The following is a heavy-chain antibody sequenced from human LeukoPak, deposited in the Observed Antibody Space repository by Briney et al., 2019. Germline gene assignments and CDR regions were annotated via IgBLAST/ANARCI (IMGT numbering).Heavy chain of an antibody. CDR2: ISGSGRST. Sequence: PGGSLRLSCAASGFTFSSYAITWVRQAPGMGLEWVSTISGSGRSTYYSDSVKGRFTISRDNSKNTLYLQMNSLRAEDTAVYYCAKDLRPGLPPFDYWGQGTLVTVSS. CDR3: AKDLRPGLPPFDY. V-gene: IGHV3-23*01. J-gene: IGHJ4*02. D-gene: IGHD4-17*01. CDR1: GFTFSSYA.